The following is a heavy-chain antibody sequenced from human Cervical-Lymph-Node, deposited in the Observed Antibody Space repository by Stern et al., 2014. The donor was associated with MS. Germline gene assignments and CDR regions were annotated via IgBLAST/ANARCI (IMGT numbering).Heavy chain of an antibody. CDR3: ARDPPYYDSSGPKGMDV. D-gene: IGHD3-22*01. CDR1: GGSISSSNW. J-gene: IGHJ6*02. CDR2: IYHSGST. V-gene: IGHV4-4*02. Sequence: QVQLQESGPGLVKPSGTLSLTCAVSGGSISSSNWWSWVRQPPGKGVEWIGEIYHSGSTNYNPSLTRRVTISVDKSKNKFSLKLSSVTAADTAVYYCARDPPYYDSSGPKGMDVWGQGTTVTVSS.